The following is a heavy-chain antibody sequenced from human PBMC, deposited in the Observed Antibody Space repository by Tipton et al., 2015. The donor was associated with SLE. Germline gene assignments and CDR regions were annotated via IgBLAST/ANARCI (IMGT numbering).Heavy chain of an antibody. CDR3: AKVQGSSSPRDI. D-gene: IGHD6-13*01. Sequence: SLRLSCAASGFTFSSYGMHWVRQAPGKGLEWVAFIRYDGSNKYYADSVKGRFTISRDNSKNTLYLQMNSLRAEDTAVYYCAKVQGSSSPRDIWGQGTMVTVSS. J-gene: IGHJ3*02. V-gene: IGHV3-30*02. CDR2: IRYDGSNK. CDR1: GFTFSSYG.